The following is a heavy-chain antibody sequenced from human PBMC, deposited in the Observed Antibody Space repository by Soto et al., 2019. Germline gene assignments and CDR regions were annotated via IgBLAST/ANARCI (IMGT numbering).Heavy chain of an antibody. V-gene: IGHV3-33*01. D-gene: IGHD3-10*01. Sequence: QVQLVESGGGVVQPGRSLRLSCAASGFTFSSYGMHWVRQAPGKGLEWVAVIWDDGSKKYYADSVKGRFTISRDNSKNALNLKMNSMSAEDTAVYYCARESTGSYISWFDPWGQGTLVTVSS. CDR1: GFTFSSYG. J-gene: IGHJ5*02. CDR3: ARESTGSYISWFDP. CDR2: IWDDGSKK.